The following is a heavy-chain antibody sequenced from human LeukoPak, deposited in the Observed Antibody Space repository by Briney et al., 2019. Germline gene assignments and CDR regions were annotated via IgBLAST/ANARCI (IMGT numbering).Heavy chain of an antibody. V-gene: IGHV4-39*01. CDR2: FYYSGST. CDR3: ARHRAPYDSSGYFDP. Sequence: SETLSLTCTVSGGSISTSTYSWGWIRQPPGKGLEWIGSFYYSGSTYYNSSLKSRVTISVDTSKNQFSLKLNSVTAADTAVYYCARHRAPYDSSGYFDPWGQGTLVTVSS. D-gene: IGHD3-22*01. J-gene: IGHJ5*02. CDR1: GGSISTSTYS.